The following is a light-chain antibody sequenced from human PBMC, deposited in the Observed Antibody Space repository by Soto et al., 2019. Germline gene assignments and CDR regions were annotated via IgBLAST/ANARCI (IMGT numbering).Light chain of an antibody. Sequence: DIQMTQSPSSLSASVGDRVTITCQASQDISNYLNWYQQEPGKAPKLLIYAASSLQSGVPSRFSGSGSGTDFSLTISSLQPEDFATYYCQQTYTSPRTFGQGTKVDIK. V-gene: IGKV1-39*01. CDR1: QDISNY. CDR3: QQTYTSPRT. CDR2: AAS. J-gene: IGKJ1*01.